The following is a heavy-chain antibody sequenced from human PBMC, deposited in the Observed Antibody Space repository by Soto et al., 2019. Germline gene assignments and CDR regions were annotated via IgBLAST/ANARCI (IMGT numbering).Heavy chain of an antibody. CDR2: VYWDDDR. V-gene: IGHV2-5*02. CDR3: AHVSIAAAHS. J-gene: IGHJ4*02. CDR1: GISLSTSGVG. D-gene: IGHD6-13*01. Sequence: VSGPTLVNPTQTLTLTCTLSGISLSTSGVGVGWIRQPPGKALEWLAVVYWDDDRRYSPSLKSRLTITKDTSKNQVVLTMTNIDPVDTGTYYCAHVSIAAAHSWGQGTLVTVSS.